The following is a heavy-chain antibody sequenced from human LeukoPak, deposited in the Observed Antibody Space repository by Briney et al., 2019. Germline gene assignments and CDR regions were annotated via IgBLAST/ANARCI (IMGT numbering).Heavy chain of an antibody. D-gene: IGHD5-12*01. V-gene: IGHV3-23*01. CDR3: ARGRSAGIVATGLFDY. CDR2: ISGSGGGT. Sequence: GGSLRLSCAASGFTFSSYAMSWVRQAPEKGLEWVSTISGSGGGTYYADSVKGRFTISRDNSKNTLYLQMNSLRAEDTAVYYCARGRSAGIVATGLFDYWGQGTLVTVSS. J-gene: IGHJ4*02. CDR1: GFTFSSYA.